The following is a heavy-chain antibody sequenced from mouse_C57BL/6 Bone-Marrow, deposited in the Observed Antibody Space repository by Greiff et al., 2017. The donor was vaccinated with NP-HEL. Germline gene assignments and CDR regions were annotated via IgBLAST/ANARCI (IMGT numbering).Heavy chain of an antibody. V-gene: IGHV1-55*01. Sequence: QVQLQQPGAELVKPGASVKVSCKASGYTFTSYCIHWVKQRPGQGLEWIGKIDPASGNTNYNEKFKGKATLTADKSSSTAYMQLSSLTSEDSAVYYCANDYGSDRGVVYWGQGTTLTVSA. CDR2: IDPASGNT. J-gene: IGHJ2*01. CDR3: ANDYGSDRGVVY. D-gene: IGHD1-1*02. CDR1: GYTFTSYC.